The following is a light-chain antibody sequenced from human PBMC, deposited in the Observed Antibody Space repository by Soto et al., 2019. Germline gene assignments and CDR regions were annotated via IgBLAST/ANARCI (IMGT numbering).Light chain of an antibody. V-gene: IGKV3-15*01. J-gene: IGKJ4*01. CDR2: RTS. CDR1: QTISSN. Sequence: EIVLTQTPATLSVPPGERATLSCSASQTISSNLAWYQQKPGQAPRLLMFRTSSRATGFPARFSGSGSGTEFNLTISSLQSEDFGVYYCQQYNNWPRATFGGGTKVDI. CDR3: QQYNNWPRAT.